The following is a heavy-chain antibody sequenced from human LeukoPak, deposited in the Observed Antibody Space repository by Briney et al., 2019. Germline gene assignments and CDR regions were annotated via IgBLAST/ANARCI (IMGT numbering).Heavy chain of an antibody. D-gene: IGHD5-24*01. V-gene: IGHV3-30-3*01. CDR2: ISYDGSNK. J-gene: IGHJ4*02. CDR3: ARKSRDGYNYDSSGFFDY. CDR1: GFTFSSYA. Sequence: PGRSLRLSCAASGFTFSSYAMHWVRQAPGKGLEWVAGISYDGSNKYYADSVKGRFTISRDNSKNTLYLQMNSLRAEDTAVYYCARKSRDGYNYDSSGFFDYWGQGTLVTVSS.